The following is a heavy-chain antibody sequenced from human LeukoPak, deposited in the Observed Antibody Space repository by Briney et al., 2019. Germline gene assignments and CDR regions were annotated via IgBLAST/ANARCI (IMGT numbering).Heavy chain of an antibody. Sequence: ASVKVSCKASGYTFTSYAMNWVRQAPGQGLEWMGWINTNTGNPTYAQGFTGWFVFSLDTSVSTAYLQISSLKAEDTAVYYCARDLPAAPSRNFDYWGQGTLVTVSS. V-gene: IGHV7-4-1*02. CDR3: ARDLPAAPSRNFDY. J-gene: IGHJ4*02. CDR2: INTNTGNP. CDR1: GYTFTSYA. D-gene: IGHD2-2*01.